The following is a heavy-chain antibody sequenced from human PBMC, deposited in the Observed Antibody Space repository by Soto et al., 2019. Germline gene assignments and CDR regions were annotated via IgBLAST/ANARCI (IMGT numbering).Heavy chain of an antibody. CDR1: GFTFSSYA. Sequence: PGGALRLSCAASGFTFSSYARSWVRQAPGKGLEWVSPMCGCCTRKYYADSVKGRFTFSRDNPKSRLYLHMSSLRAEDTAVYYCAKAHCSGGSCYDAFDYWGPGTLVTVSS. D-gene: IGHD2-15*01. CDR2: MCGCCTRK. V-gene: IGHV3-23*01. J-gene: IGHJ4*02. CDR3: AKAHCSGGSCYDAFDY.